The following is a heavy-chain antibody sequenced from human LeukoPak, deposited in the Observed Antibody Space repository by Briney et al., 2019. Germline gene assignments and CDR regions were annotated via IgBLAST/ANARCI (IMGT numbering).Heavy chain of an antibody. V-gene: IGHV1-18*01. Sequence: ASVKVSCKASGYTFASCGISWVRQAPGQGLEWMGWISAYNGNTNYAQKLQGRVTMTTDTSTSTAYMELRSLRSDDTAVYYCARDFYSSSWYGGDYYYGMDVWGQGTTVTVSS. CDR3: ARDFYSSSWYGGDYYYGMDV. J-gene: IGHJ6*02. CDR2: ISAYNGNT. D-gene: IGHD6-13*01. CDR1: GYTFASCG.